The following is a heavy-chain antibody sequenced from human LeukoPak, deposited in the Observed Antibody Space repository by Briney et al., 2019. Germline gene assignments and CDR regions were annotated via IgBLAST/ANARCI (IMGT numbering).Heavy chain of an antibody. CDR2: INPSSGGT. D-gene: IGHD3-3*01. V-gene: IGHV1-2*02. Sequence: AVKVSCKASGFTFTNSAVQWVRQARGQGLEWMGWINPSSGGTNYAQKFQGRVTMTRDTSISTAYMELSRLRSDDTAVYYCARDLLALDAFDIWGQGTMVTVSS. CDR1: GFTFTNSA. J-gene: IGHJ3*02. CDR3: ARDLLALDAFDI.